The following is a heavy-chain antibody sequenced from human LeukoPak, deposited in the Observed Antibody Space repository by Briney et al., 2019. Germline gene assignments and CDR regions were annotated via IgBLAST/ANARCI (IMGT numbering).Heavy chain of an antibody. D-gene: IGHD4-17*01. V-gene: IGHV4-61*01. CDR3: ARTTVTTRIDY. Sequence: SETLSLTCTASGGSVSSGSYYWSWIRQPPGKGLEWIGYIYYSGSTNYNPSLKSRVTISVDTSKNQFSLKLSSVTAADTAVYYCARTTVTTRIDYWGQGTLVTVSS. CDR2: IYYSGST. CDR1: GGSVSSGSYY. J-gene: IGHJ4*02.